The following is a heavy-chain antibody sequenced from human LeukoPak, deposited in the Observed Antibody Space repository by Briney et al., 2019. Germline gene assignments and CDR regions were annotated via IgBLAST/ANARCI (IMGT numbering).Heavy chain of an antibody. J-gene: IGHJ4*02. CDR1: GFTFSTYN. CDR3: ARNPAGIVDY. V-gene: IGHV3-48*02. D-gene: IGHD1-26*01. CDR2: ISSDSRII. Sequence: GGSLRLSCAASGFTFSTYNMNWVRQAPGKGLKWVSFISSDSRIIYYADSVKGRFTVSRDNAKNSLYLQMNSLTDEDTAVYYCARNPAGIVDYWGQGTLVTVSS.